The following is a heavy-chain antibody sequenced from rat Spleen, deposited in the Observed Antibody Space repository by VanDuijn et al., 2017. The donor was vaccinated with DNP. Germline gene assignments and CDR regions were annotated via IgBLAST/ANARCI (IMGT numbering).Heavy chain of an antibody. CDR1: GFTFINNY. V-gene: IGHV1-43*01. J-gene: IGHJ1*01. D-gene: IGHD1-1*01. CDR2: IHTASGGT. Sequence: QVPLQQSGAELPKPGSSVKISCKASGFTFINNYVGWIKQTTGQGLEYIGYIHTASGGTSYNEKFLGKATLTVDKSSSTAFMQLSSLTPDDSAVYYCARGGDGIWFAYWGPGTMVTVSS. CDR3: ARGGDGIWFAY.